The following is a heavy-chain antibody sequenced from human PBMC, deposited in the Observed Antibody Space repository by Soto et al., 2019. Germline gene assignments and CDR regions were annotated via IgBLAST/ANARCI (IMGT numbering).Heavy chain of an antibody. CDR1: GFTFNSHW. CDR2: INSDGSDT. Sequence: GGSLILSCAASGFTFNSHWMHWVRQDPGKGLVWVSRINSDGSDTKYADSVKGRFTISRDNAKNTLYLQMNSLRADDTAVYYCARGSSTWRNALDIWGQGTMVTVSS. CDR3: ARGSSTWRNALDI. V-gene: IGHV3-74*03. D-gene: IGHD6-13*01. J-gene: IGHJ3*02.